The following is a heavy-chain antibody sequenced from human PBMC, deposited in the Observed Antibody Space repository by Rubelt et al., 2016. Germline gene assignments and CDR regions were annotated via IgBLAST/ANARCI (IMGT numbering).Heavy chain of an antibody. CDR1: GFTFDDYT. CDR3: AREVGVEAFDI. V-gene: IGHV3-21*01. Sequence: EVQLVESGGVVVQPGGSLRLSCAASGFTFDDYTMHWVRQAPGKGLEWVSSISSSSDYIYYADSVKGLFTNSRDNAENSHYLQLNSLRAEDTAVYYCAREVGVEAFDIWGQGTMVTVSS. CDR2: ISSSSDYI. J-gene: IGHJ3*02. D-gene: IGHD2-15*01.